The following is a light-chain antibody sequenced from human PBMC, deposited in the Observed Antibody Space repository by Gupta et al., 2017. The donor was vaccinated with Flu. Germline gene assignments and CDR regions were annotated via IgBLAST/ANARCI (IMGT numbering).Light chain of an antibody. CDR2: GAS. Sequence: VLTQSPGTLSLSPGEGATLSCRASQSVSSSYIAWYQQKPGQAPRLLIYGASSRATGIPDRFSGSGSGTDFTLTISRLEPEDFTVYYCQQYGNSPRFTFGPGTKVEIK. V-gene: IGKV3-20*01. CDR1: QSVSSSY. J-gene: IGKJ3*01. CDR3: QQYGNSPRFT.